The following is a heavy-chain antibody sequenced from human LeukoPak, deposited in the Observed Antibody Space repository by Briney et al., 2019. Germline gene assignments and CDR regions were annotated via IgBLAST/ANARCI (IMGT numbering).Heavy chain of an antibody. CDR3: ARVGYYDSSGYYWGFDP. V-gene: IGHV3-23*01. D-gene: IGHD3-22*01. CDR1: GFTFSSYA. J-gene: IGHJ5*02. CDR2: ISGSGGST. Sequence: PGGSLRLSCAASGFTFSSYAMSWVRQAPGKGLEWVSAISGSGGSTYYADSVKGRFTISRDNAQKSLYLQMNSLRAEDTAVYYCARVGYYDSSGYYWGFDPWGQGTLVTVSS.